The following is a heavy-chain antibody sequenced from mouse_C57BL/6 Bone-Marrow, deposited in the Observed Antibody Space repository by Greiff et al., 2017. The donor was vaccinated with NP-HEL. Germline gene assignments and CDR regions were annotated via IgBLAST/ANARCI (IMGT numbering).Heavy chain of an antibody. CDR3: ARNLITTVVATRAHYYAMDY. Sequence: VQLQQSGAELVKPGASVKISCKASGYAFSSYWMNWVKQRPGKGLEWIGQIYPGDGDTNYNGKFKGKATLTADKSSSTAYMQLSSLTSEDSAVYFCARNLITTVVATRAHYYAMDYWGQGTSVTVSS. CDR2: IYPGDGDT. D-gene: IGHD1-1*01. CDR1: GYAFSSYW. V-gene: IGHV1-80*01. J-gene: IGHJ4*01.